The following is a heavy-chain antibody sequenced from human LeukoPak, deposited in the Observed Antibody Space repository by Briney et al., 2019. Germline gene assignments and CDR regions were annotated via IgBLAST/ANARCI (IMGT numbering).Heavy chain of an antibody. CDR3: TRGVGPTRDY. CDR1: GLTFSGSA. Sequence: GGSLRLSCAASGLTFSGSAIHWVRQASGKGLEWVGRIRSKANSYATAYAASVKGRFAVSRDDSKNTAYLQMNSLKTEDTAVYYCTRGVGPTRDYWGQGTLVTVAS. V-gene: IGHV3-73*01. J-gene: IGHJ4*02. CDR2: IRSKANSYAT. D-gene: IGHD1-26*01.